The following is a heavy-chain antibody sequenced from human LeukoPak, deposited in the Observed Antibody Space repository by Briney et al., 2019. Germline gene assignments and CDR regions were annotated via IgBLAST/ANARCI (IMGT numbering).Heavy chain of an antibody. CDR1: GFTFSTYA. V-gene: IGHV3-23*01. CDR2: ISGISGGGGST. J-gene: IGHJ4*02. CDR3: AKLGRYQLPLDDF. Sequence: GGSLRPSCAASGFTFSTYAMSWVRQAPGKGLEWVSSISGISGGGGSTYYADSVKGRFTISRDNSKDTLYLQMNSLRGEDTAVYYCAKLGRYQLPLDDFWGQGTLVTVS. D-gene: IGHD2-2*01.